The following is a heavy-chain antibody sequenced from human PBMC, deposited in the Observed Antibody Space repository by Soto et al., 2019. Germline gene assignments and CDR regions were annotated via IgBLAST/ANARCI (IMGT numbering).Heavy chain of an antibody. CDR2: IRSKPNNYAT. J-gene: IGHJ6*02. Sequence: EVQLVESGGGLVHPGGSLKLSCAASGFPFNGSAMHWVRQASGKGLEWVGRIRSKPNNYATAYATSLKGRFTISRDDSKSTAYLQMNSLKTEHTAVYYCAGDFYYNMDVWGQGTTVTVSS. V-gene: IGHV3-73*02. CDR3: AGDFYYNMDV. CDR1: GFPFNGSA.